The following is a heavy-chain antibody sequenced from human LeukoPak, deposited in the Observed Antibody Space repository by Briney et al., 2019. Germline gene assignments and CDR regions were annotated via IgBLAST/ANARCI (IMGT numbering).Heavy chain of an antibody. CDR2: IRYDGSNK. J-gene: IGHJ5*02. CDR3: AKGLRIVVVPAAIKWFDP. CDR1: GFTLSSYG. Sequence: GGSLRLSCAASGFTLSSYGMHWVRQAPGKGLEWVAFIRYDGSNKYYADSVKGRFTISRDNSKNTLYLQMNSLRAEDTAVYYCAKGLRIVVVPAAIKWFDPWGQGTLVTVSS. V-gene: IGHV3-30*02. D-gene: IGHD2-2*01.